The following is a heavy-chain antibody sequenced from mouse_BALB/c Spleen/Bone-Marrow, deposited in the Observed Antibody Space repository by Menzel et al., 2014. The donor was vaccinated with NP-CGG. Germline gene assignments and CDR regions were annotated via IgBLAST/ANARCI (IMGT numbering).Heavy chain of an antibody. D-gene: IGHD2-12*01. V-gene: IGHV5-4*02. CDR1: GFTFSDYY. CDR3: ARDYDYAMDY. Sequence: EVHLVESGGGLVKPGGSLKLSCAASGFTFSDYYMYWVRQTREKRLEWVATISDGGSYTYYPDSVKGRFTISRDNAKNNLYLQMSSLKSEDTAMYYCARDYDYAMDYWGQGTSVTVSS. CDR2: ISDGGSYT. J-gene: IGHJ4*01.